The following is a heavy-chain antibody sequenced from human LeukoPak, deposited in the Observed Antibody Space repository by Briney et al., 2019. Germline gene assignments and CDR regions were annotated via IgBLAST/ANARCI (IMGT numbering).Heavy chain of an antibody. CDR3: AYGYGFPNY. CDR1: GATFTIYA. J-gene: IGHJ4*02. V-gene: IGHV1-69*13. Sequence: ASVKVSCTASGATFTIYANSWVRQAPGQGLEWMGGIIPIFGTANYAQKFQGRVPITADESTSTAYMELSSLISEDTAVYYCAYGYGFPNYWGQGTLVTVSS. D-gene: IGHD4-17*01. CDR2: IIPIFGTA.